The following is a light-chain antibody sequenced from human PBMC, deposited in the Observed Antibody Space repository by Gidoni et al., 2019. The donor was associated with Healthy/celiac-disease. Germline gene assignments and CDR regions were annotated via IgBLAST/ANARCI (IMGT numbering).Light chain of an antibody. CDR3: SSYTSSSALV. Sequence: SALTRPASVYSSRGRSFTISCTVTSSDVGGYNYVSWYQQHPGKAPKLMSYDVSNRPAGVSNRFAGFKSGNTASRAISGLQAEDEADYYCSSYTSSSALVFGGGTKLTVL. J-gene: IGLJ2*01. V-gene: IGLV2-14*03. CDR1: SSDVGGYNY. CDR2: DVS.